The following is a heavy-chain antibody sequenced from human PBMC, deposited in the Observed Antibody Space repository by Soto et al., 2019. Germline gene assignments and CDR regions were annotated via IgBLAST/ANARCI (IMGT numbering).Heavy chain of an antibody. CDR3: ARAGLTTFDLPTIY. V-gene: IGHV1-2*02. CDR2: INANSGVK. D-gene: IGHD3-3*01. CDR1: RYTFTDYY. J-gene: IGHJ4*02. Sequence: ASVTVSCKASRYTFTDYYVHWVRQSPGQGREWMGWINANSGVKKFPQKLQGRLVMTRDTSISTVYMALSRLTSDDTAVYYCARAGLTTFDLPTIYWGQGTQVTVSS.